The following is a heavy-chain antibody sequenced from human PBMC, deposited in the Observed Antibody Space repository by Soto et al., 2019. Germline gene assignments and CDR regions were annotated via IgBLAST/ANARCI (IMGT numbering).Heavy chain of an antibody. Sequence: SETLSLTCTVSGVTFSSDAYYWIRIRQPPGKVLDWSGNNYHTGSTYYSPSLKSRVDISLYMATNQFSWRLSSVTASDTAVYYCASYRVSGTKWSGLDYWGQGTLVTVSS. J-gene: IGHJ4*02. CDR2: NYHTGST. V-gene: IGHV4-30-4*08. D-gene: IGHD3-10*01. CDR1: GVTFSSDAYY. CDR3: ASYRVSGTKWSGLDY.